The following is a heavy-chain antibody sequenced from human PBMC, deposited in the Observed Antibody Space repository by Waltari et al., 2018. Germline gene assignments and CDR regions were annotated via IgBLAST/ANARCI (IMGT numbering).Heavy chain of an antibody. CDR1: GFTFSSYW. CDR3: ARGLITIFGVVADAFDI. V-gene: IGHV3-7*03. CDR2: IKQDGSEK. D-gene: IGHD3-3*01. Sequence: EVQLVESGGGLVQPGGSLRLSCAASGFTFSSYWMSWVRQAPGKGLEWVANIKQDGSEKYYVDSVKGRFTISRDNAKNSLYLQMNSLRSEDTAVYYCARGLITIFGVVADAFDIWDQGTMVTVSS. J-gene: IGHJ3*02.